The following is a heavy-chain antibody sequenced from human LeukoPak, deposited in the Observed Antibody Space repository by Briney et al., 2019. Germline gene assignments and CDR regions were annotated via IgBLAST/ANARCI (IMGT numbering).Heavy chain of an antibody. J-gene: IGHJ4*02. CDR2: IIPILGIA. V-gene: IGHV1-69*04. CDR3: ARGTDDYIVATTSFEY. D-gene: IGHD5-12*01. Sequence: SVKVSCKASGGTFSSYAISWVRQAPGQGLEWMGRIIPILGIANYAQKFQGRVTITADKSTSTANMELSSLRSDDTAVYYCARGTDDYIVATTSFEYWGQGTLVTVSS. CDR1: GGTFSSYA.